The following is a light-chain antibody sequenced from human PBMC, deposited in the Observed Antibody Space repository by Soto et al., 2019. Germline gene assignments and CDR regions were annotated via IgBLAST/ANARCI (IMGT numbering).Light chain of an antibody. J-gene: IGKJ1*01. CDR2: AAS. CDR1: QGIGND. CDR3: LQHNSYPRT. Sequence: DIQMTQSPPSLSASVGDRVTITCRASQGIGNDLGWYQQKPGKAPRRLIYAASSLQSGVPSRFSGSASGTEFTLPISSLQPDDFATYYCLQHNSYPRTFGQGTKVEIK. V-gene: IGKV1-17*01.